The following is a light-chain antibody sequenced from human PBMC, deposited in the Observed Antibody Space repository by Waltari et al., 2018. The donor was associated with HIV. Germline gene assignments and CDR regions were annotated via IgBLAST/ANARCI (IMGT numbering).Light chain of an antibody. Sequence: EIVMTQIPPFLSVAPGEAASISCQSSETLLQSDGKTYFYWYVQKTGQPPQLLLYEVSNRFTGVPDRFIGSGSGTDFTLILSRVEAEDVGVYYCMQSAQFPLTFGGGTKVEIK. CDR2: EVS. CDR3: MQSAQFPLT. V-gene: IGKV2D-29*01. J-gene: IGKJ4*01. CDR1: ETLLQSDGKTY.